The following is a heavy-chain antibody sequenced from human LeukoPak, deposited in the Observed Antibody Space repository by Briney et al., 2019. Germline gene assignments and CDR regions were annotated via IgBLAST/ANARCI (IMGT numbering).Heavy chain of an antibody. V-gene: IGHV4-31*03. CDR2: IYYSGST. D-gene: IGHD3-10*01. CDR3: ARRDRVRTLYYYYGMDV. Sequence: SETPSLTCTVSGGSISSGGYYWSWIRQHPGKGLEWIGYIYYSGSTYYNPSLKSRVTISVDTSKNQFSLKLSSVTAADTAVYYCARRDRVRTLYYYYGMDVWGQGTTVTVSS. CDR1: GGSISSGGYY. J-gene: IGHJ6*02.